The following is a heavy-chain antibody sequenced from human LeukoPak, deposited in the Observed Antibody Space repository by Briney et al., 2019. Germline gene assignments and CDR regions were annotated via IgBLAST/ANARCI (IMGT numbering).Heavy chain of an antibody. Sequence: PSETLSLTCTVSGGSISSSSYYWGWIRQPPGKGLEWIGSIYYSGSTYYNPSLKSRVTISVDTSKNQFSLKLRSVTAADTAVYYCARLNVYLDYWGQGTLVTVSS. CDR1: GGSISSSSYY. J-gene: IGHJ4*02. CDR2: IYYSGST. V-gene: IGHV4-39*01. CDR3: ARLNVYLDY.